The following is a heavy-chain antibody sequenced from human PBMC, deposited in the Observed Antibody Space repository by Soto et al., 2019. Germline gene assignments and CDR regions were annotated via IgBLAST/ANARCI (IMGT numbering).Heavy chain of an antibody. V-gene: IGHV4-4*07. CDR2: FYTSGSA. J-gene: IGHJ4*02. D-gene: IGHD3-22*01. Sequence: QVQLQESGPGLVKPSETLSLTCTVSGGSISTYYWSWIRQPAGKGLEWIGRFYTSGSANYNPSLKSRVTMSVDTSNNQFSLKLSSVTAADTAVYYCARGTPYYDSSGYSYYFDYWGQGALVTVSS. CDR3: ARGTPYYDSSGYSYYFDY. CDR1: GGSISTYY.